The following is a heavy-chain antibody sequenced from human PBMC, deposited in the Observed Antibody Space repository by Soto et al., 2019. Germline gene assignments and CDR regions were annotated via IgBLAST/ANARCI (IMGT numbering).Heavy chain of an antibody. D-gene: IGHD5-18*01. J-gene: IGHJ3*02. CDR2: IYYSGST. CDR3: ARARGYSYGLNAFDI. CDR1: GGSSSSGDYY. Sequence: PLETLSLTCTVSGGSSSSGDYYWSWIRQPPGKGLEWIGYIYYSGSTYYNPSLKSRVTISVDTSKNQFSLKLSSVTAADTAVYYCARARGYSYGLNAFDIWGQGTMVTVSS. V-gene: IGHV4-30-4*01.